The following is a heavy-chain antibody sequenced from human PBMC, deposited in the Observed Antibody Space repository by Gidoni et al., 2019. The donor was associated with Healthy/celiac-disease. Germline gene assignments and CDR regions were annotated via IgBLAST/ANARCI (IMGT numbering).Heavy chain of an antibody. CDR1: GFTFSSYA. Sequence: EVQLLESGGGLVQPGGSLRPSCAAAGFTFSSYAMSWVRQAPVKGLEWVSAISGSGGSTYYADSVKGRFTISRDNSKNTLYLQMNSLRAEDTAVYYCAKDGGGYCSGGSCYQDDAFDIWGQGTMVTVSS. D-gene: IGHD2-15*01. J-gene: IGHJ3*02. CDR3: AKDGGGYCSGGSCYQDDAFDI. V-gene: IGHV3-23*01. CDR2: ISGSGGST.